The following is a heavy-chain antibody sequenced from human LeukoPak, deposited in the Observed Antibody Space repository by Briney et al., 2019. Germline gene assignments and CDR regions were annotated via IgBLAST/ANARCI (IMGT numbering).Heavy chain of an antibody. CDR3: ADLWTNGWDV. D-gene: IGHD3/OR15-3a*01. V-gene: IGHV3-11*06. CDR1: GFTFSDYY. J-gene: IGHJ6*02. Sequence: GGSLRLSCAASGFTFSDYYMNWIRQAPGKGLEWVSYISISSSYTNYADSVEGRFTISRDNAKNSAYLQMNSLRAEDTAVYYCADLWTNGWDVWGQGTTVTVSS. CDR2: ISISSSYT.